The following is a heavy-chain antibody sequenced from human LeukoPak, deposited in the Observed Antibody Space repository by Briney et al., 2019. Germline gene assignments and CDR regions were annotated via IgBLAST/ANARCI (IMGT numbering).Heavy chain of an antibody. CDR1: GFTFSSYG. CDR2: IWYDGSNK. CDR3: ARGGVPGGFDI. V-gene: IGHV3-33*01. J-gene: IGHJ3*02. Sequence: PGRSLRLSCAASGFTFSSYGMHWVRQAPGKGLEWVAVIWYDGSNKYYADSVKGRFTISRDNSKNTLYLQMNSLRAEDTAVYYCARGGVPGGFDIWGQGTMVTVSS. D-gene: IGHD2-8*02.